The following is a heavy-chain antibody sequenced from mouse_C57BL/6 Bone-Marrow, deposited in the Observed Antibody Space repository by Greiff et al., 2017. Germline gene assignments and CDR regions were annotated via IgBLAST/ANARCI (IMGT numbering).Heavy chain of an antibody. V-gene: IGHV1-69*01. Sequence: VQLQQPGAELVMPGASVKLSCKASGYTFTSYWMHWVKQRPGQGLEWIGEIDPSDSYTNYNQKFKGKSTLTVYKSSSTAYMQLSSLTSEDSAVYYCARGPHWYFDVWGTGTTVTVSS. J-gene: IGHJ1*03. CDR1: GYTFTSYW. CDR2: IDPSDSYT. CDR3: ARGPHWYFDV.